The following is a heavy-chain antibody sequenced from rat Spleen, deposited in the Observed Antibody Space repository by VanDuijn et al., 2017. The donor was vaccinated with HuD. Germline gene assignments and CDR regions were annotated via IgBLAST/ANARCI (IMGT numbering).Heavy chain of an antibody. V-gene: IGHV5-31*01. J-gene: IGHJ1*01. CDR1: GFTFNNYW. CDR2: IFNTGVST. CDR3: TRDLWGYWYFDF. D-gene: IGHD3-2*01. Sequence: EVQLVESGGGLVQPGMSLKLSCVASGFTFNNYWMTWIRQAPGKGLEWVASIFNTGVSTYYPDSLKGRFTISRDNAKSTLYLQMNSLRSEDTATYYCTRDLWGYWYFDFWGPGTMVTVSS.